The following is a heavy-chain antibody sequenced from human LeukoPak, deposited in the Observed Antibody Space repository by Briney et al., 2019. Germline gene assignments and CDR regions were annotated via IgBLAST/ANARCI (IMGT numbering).Heavy chain of an antibody. CDR1: GFTFSSYS. CDR3: ARDRYSSGWYYRQTGGMDV. CDR2: ISSSSSYI. V-gene: IGHV3-21*01. D-gene: IGHD6-19*01. J-gene: IGHJ6*02. Sequence: PGGPLRLSCAASGFTFSSYSMNWVRQAPGKGLEWVSSISSSSSYIYYADSVKGRFTISRDSAKNSLYLQMNSLRAEDTAVYYCARDRYSSGWYYRQTGGMDVWGQGTTVTVSS.